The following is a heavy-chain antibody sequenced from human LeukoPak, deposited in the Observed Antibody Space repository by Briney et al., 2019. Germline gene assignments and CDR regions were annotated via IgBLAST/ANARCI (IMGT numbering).Heavy chain of an antibody. J-gene: IGHJ4*02. CDR3: ARGRRSLWYFDN. D-gene: IGHD2-21*01. CDR2: TNPNTGVT. V-gene: IGHV1-2*02. CDR1: GYTFTGYY. Sequence: ASVKVSCKASGYTFTGYYIHWIRQAPGQGLEWMGWTNPNTGVTNYAPIFQGRVAMTRDTSITTAYMELSRQTSDDTAVYKCARGRRSLWYFDNWGQGTLVTVSS.